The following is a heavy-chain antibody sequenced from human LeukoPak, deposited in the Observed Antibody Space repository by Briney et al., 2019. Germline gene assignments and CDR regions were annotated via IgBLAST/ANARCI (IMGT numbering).Heavy chain of an antibody. V-gene: IGHV5-51*01. CDR2: IYPGDSDT. CDR1: GYSFTSYW. J-gene: IGHJ4*02. D-gene: IGHD5-24*01. CDR3: ARQGIGDGYNLANYFDY. Sequence: GESLKISCKGSGYSFTSYWIGWVRQMPGKGLEWMGFIYPGDSDTRYSPSFQGQVTISADKSISTAYLQWSSLKASDTAMYYCARQGIGDGYNLANYFDYWGQGTLVTVSS.